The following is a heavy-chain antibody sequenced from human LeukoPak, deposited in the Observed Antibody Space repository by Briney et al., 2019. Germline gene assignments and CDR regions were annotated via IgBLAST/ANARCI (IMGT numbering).Heavy chain of an antibody. J-gene: IGHJ4*02. V-gene: IGHV4-34*01. D-gene: IGHD3-10*01. CDR3: ARPRYGSGSYYFDY. Sequence: SETLSLTCAVYGGSFSGYYWSWIRQPPGKGLEWIGEINHSGGTNYNPSLKSRVTISVDTSKNQFSLKLSSVTAADTAVYYCARPRYGSGSYYFDYWGQGTLVTVSS. CDR1: GGSFSGYY. CDR2: INHSGGT.